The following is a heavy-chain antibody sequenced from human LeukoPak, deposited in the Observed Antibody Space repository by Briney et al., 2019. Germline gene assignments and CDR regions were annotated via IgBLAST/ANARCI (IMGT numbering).Heavy chain of an antibody. CDR3: AKVSVDPYYYYYYMDV. CDR2: IRYDGSNK. CDR1: GFTFSSYG. J-gene: IGHJ6*03. Sequence: QSGGSLRLSXAASGFTFSSYGMHWVRQAPGKGLEWVAFIRYDGSNKYYADSVKGRFTISRDNSKNTLYLQMNSLRAEDTAVYYCAKVSVDPYYYYYYMDVWGKGTTVTVSS. V-gene: IGHV3-30*02. D-gene: IGHD2-21*01.